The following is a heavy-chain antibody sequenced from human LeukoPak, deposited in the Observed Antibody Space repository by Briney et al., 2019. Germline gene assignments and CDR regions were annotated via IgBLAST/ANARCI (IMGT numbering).Heavy chain of an antibody. CDR2: ISSSSSYT. Sequence: GGSLRLSCAASGFTFNSYSMNWVRQVPGKGLEWVSSISSSSSYTYYADSVKGRFTISRDNAKNSLYLQMNSLRAEDTAVYYCARFIAAPYYFDYWGRGTLVTVSS. D-gene: IGHD6-13*01. CDR1: GFTFNSYS. J-gene: IGHJ4*02. CDR3: ARFIAAPYYFDY. V-gene: IGHV3-21*01.